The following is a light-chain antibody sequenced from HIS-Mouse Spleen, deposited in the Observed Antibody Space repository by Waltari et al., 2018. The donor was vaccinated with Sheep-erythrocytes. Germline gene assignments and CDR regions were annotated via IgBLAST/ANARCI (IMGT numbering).Light chain of an antibody. Sequence: QSALTQPRSVSGSPGQSVTISCTGTSSDVGGYNYVSWYQPHPGKAPKPMLYDVSKRPSGVPDRFSGSKSGNTASLTISGLQAEDEADYYCCSYAGSYNHVFATGTKVTVL. CDR3: CSYAGSYNHV. V-gene: IGLV2-11*01. CDR1: SSDVGGYNY. J-gene: IGLJ1*01. CDR2: DVS.